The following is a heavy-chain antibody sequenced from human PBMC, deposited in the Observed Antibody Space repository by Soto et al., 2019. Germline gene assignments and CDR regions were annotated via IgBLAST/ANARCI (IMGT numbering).Heavy chain of an antibody. V-gene: IGHV4-34*01. CDR3: ARMKEGASIAARDPFDY. Sequence: SETLSLTCAVYGGSFSGYYWSWIRQPPGKGLEWIGEINHSGSTNYNPSLKSRVTISVDTSKNQFSLKLSSVTAADTAVYYCARMKEGASIAARDPFDYWGQGTLVTVSS. D-gene: IGHD6-6*01. CDR1: GGSFSGYY. CDR2: INHSGST. J-gene: IGHJ4*02.